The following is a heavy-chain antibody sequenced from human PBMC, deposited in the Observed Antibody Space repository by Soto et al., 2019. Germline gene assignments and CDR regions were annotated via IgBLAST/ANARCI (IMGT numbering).Heavy chain of an antibody. CDR1: GFIFINYG. CDR2: ISPYNSNT. J-gene: IGHJ4*02. D-gene: IGHD2-8*01. V-gene: IGHV1-18*01. CDR3: ARTGGDCTQGVCYDY. Sequence: ASVKVSCKASGFIFINYGISWMLQAPGQGLEWMGWISPYNSNTRYAQNLLGRVTVTRDTSTSTAYMELTSLRSDDTAVYYCARTGGDCTQGVCYDYWGQGTLVTVSS.